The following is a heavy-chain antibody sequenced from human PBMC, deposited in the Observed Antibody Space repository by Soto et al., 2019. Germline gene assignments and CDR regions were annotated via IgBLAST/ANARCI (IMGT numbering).Heavy chain of an antibody. CDR2: ISYDGSNK. CDR3: ASLEGYYYYYGMDV. Sequence: QVQLVESGGGVVQPGRSLRLSCAASGFTFSSYAMHWVRQAPGKGLEWVAVISYDGSNKYYADSVKGRFTISRDNSKNTLYLQMNSLRAEDTAVYYCASLEGYYYYYGMDVWGQGTTVXXXS. V-gene: IGHV3-30-3*01. J-gene: IGHJ6*02. CDR1: GFTFSSYA.